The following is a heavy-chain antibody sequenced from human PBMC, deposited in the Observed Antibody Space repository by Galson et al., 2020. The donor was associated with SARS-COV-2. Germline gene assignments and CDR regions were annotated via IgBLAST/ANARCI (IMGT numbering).Heavy chain of an antibody. V-gene: IGHV4-61*01. D-gene: IGHD3-10*01. CDR1: GDSVASGSYY. J-gene: IGHJ4*02. Sequence: ASETLSLTCSVSGDSVASGSYYWSWIRQPPGKGLEWIGYIYWSGTTNYNPSLKSRVTLSVDTSRNQFPLKVKSVTAADTATYYCARVPVGEGYGSGNSLEGLYLDDWGQGAMVTVSS. CDR2: IYWSGTT. CDR3: ARVPVGEGYGSGNSLEGLYLDD.